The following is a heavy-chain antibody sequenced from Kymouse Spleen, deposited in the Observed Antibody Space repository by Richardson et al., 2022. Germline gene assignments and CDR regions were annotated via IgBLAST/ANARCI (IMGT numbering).Heavy chain of an antibody. CDR3: AREYSSSSGGSAFDI. D-gene: IGHD6-6*01. J-gene: IGHJ3*02. CDR1: GGSFSGYY. CDR2: INHSGST. Sequence: QVQLQQWGAGLLKPSETLSLTCAVYGGSFSGYYWSWIRQPPGKGLEWIGEINHSGSTNYNPSLKSRVTISVDTSKNQFSLKLSSVTAADTAVYYCAREYSSSSGGSAFDIWGQGTMVTVSS. V-gene: IGHV4-34*01.